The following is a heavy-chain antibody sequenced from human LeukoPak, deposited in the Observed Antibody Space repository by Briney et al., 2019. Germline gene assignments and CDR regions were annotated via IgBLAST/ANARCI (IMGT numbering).Heavy chain of an antibody. J-gene: IGHJ4*02. CDR2: IYYSGGT. D-gene: IGHD6-19*01. Sequence: GSLRLSCAASGFTFSSYWMSWIRQPPGKGLEWIGYIYYSGGTNYNPSLKSRVTISVDTSKNQFSLKLSSVTAADTAVYYCARVGGWYSNYFDYWGQGTLVTVSS. V-gene: IGHV4-59*01. CDR3: ARVGGWYSNYFDY. CDR1: GFTFSSYW.